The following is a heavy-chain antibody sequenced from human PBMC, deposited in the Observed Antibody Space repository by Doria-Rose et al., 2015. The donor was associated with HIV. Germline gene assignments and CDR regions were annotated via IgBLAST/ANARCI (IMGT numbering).Heavy chain of an antibody. CDR1: GFSFESYA. J-gene: IGHJ6*03. CDR2: IRWDSGAK. D-gene: IGHD3-3*01. V-gene: IGHV3-9*01. CDR3: AKAPIIGPKYYFYMDV. Sequence: VQLVQSGGGLVQPGRSLRLSCVGSGFSFESYAMHWVRLAPGKGLEWVAGIRWDSGAKGNADSVEGRFTICRDNAKKSVYLEMRSLRPEDTAFYYCAKAPIIGPKYYFYMDVWGKGTSVTVSS.